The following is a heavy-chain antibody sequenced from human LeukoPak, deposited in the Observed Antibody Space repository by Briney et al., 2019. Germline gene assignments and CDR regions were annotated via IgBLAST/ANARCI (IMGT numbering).Heavy chain of an antibody. CDR1: GFTFSSYD. J-gene: IGHJ4*02. V-gene: IGHV3-23*01. Sequence: QPGGALRLSCAASGFTFSSYDMTWVRQAPGRGLEWVSSIRPSGDNTYYGDSVKGRFTISRDNSKSTLYLQMSSLRADDTAVYYCAKDTGFFLPGEWGQGTLVTVSS. D-gene: IGHD2/OR15-2a*01. CDR2: IRPSGDNT. CDR3: AKDTGFFLPGE.